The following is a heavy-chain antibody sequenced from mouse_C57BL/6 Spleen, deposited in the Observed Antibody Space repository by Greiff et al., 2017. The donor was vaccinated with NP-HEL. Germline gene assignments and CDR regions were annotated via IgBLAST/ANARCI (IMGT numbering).Heavy chain of an antibody. CDR1: GYSITSGYY. D-gene: IGHD2-3*01. V-gene: IGHV3-6*01. CDR2: ISYDGSN. Sequence: EVQRVESGPGLVKPSQSLSLTCSVTGYSITSGYYWNWIRQFPGNKLEWMGYISYDGSNNYNPSLKNRISITRDTSKNQFFLKLNSVTTEDTATYYCARESYDPYYFDYWGQGTTLTVSS. CDR3: ARESYDPYYFDY. J-gene: IGHJ2*01.